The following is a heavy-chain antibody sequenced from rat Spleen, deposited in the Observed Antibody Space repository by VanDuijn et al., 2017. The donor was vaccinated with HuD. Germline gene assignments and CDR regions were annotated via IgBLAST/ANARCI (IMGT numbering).Heavy chain of an antibody. V-gene: IGHV2-1*01. CDR3: ARAPGNGYVMDA. CDR2: IWSGGST. CDR1: GFSLTSNS. D-gene: IGHD5-1*01. Sequence: QVQLKESGPGLVQPSQTLSLTCTVSGFSLTSNSISWVRQPPGKGLEWMGAIWSGGSTDYNSALKSRLSISRDTSKNHIFLKMNSLQSEDTTTYYCARAPGNGYVMDAWGQGASVTVSS. J-gene: IGHJ4*01.